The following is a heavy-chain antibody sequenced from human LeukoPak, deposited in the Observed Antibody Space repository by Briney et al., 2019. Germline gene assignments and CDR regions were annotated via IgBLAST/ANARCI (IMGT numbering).Heavy chain of an antibody. CDR3: ARTQQLVVWPFDY. J-gene: IGHJ4*02. CDR1: GYTFTGYY. V-gene: IGHV1-8*02. CDR2: MNPNSGNT. Sequence: GASVKVSCKASGYTFTGYYMHWVRQATGQGLEWMGWMNPNSGNTGYAQKFQGRVTMTRNTSISTAYMELSSLRSEDTAVYYCARTQQLVVWPFDYWGQGTLVTVSS. D-gene: IGHD6-13*01.